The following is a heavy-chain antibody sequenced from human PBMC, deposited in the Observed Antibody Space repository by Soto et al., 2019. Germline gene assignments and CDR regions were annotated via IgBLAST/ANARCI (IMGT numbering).Heavy chain of an antibody. J-gene: IGHJ4*02. CDR2: VIPNLGVT. CDR3: ARDKGYCSDTSCPDFDY. V-gene: IGHV1-2*02. D-gene: IGHD2-15*01. CDR1: GYTFTGYY. Sequence: ASVKVSCKASGYTFTGYYMHWVLQAPGQGLEWMGRVIPNLGVTNYAKKFQGRFTIVVDTSTSTAYMELYSLRYEDTAVYYCARDKGYCSDTSCPDFDYWGQGTLVTVSS.